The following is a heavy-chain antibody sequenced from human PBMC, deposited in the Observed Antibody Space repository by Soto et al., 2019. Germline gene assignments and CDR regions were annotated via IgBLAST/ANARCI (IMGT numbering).Heavy chain of an antibody. CDR1: GFTFSSYS. J-gene: IGHJ4*02. D-gene: IGHD3-3*01. V-gene: IGHV3-21*01. CDR2: ISSSSSYI. Sequence: EVQLVESGGGLVKPGGSLRLSCAASGFTFSSYSMNWVRQAPGKGLEWVSSISSSSSYIYYADSVKGRFTISRDNAKNSLYLQMNSLRAEDTAVYYCARDPQTRGVLRLLELTGARQKSYYFDYWGQGTLVTV. CDR3: ARDPQTRGVLRLLELTGARQKSYYFDY.